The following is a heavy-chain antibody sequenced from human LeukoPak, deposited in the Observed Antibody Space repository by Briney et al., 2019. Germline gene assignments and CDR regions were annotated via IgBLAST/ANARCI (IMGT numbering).Heavy chain of an antibody. V-gene: IGHV1-24*01. CDR3: ATTGNGGARAWVVKYYFDY. CDR1: GYTLTELS. Sequence: ASVKVPCKVSGYTLTELSMHWVRQAPGKGLEWMGGFDPEDGETIYAQKFQGRVTMTEDTSTDTAYMELSSLRSEDTAVYYCATTGNGGARAWVVKYYFDYWGQGTLVTVSS. D-gene: IGHD1-26*01. J-gene: IGHJ4*02. CDR2: FDPEDGET.